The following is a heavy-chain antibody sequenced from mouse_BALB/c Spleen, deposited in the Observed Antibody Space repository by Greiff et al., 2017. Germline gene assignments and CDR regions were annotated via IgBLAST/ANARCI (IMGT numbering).Heavy chain of an antibody. CDR3: ARFYGNYVLDYAMDY. CDR2: INPDSSTI. CDR1: GFDFSRYW. D-gene: IGHD2-1*01. V-gene: IGHV4-1*02. J-gene: IGHJ4*01. Sequence: AASGFDFSRYWMSWVRQAPGKGLEWIGEINPDSSTINYTPSLKDKFIISRDNAKNTLYLQMSKVRSEDTALYYCARFYGNYVLDYAMDYWGQGTSVTVSS.